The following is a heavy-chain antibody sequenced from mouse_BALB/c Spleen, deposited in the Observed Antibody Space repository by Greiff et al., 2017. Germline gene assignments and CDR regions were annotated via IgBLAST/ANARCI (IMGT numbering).Heavy chain of an antibody. CDR3: ASYRYDGNYAMDY. CDR1: GFSLTGYG. V-gene: IGHV2-6-7*01. CDR2: IWGDGST. D-gene: IGHD2-14*01. Sequence: VQLQESGPGLVAPSQSLSITCTVSGFSLTGYGVNWVRQPPGKGLEWLGMIWGDGSTDYNSALKSRLSISKDNSKSQVFLKMNSLQTDDTARYYCASYRYDGNYAMDYWGQGTSVTVSS. J-gene: IGHJ4*01.